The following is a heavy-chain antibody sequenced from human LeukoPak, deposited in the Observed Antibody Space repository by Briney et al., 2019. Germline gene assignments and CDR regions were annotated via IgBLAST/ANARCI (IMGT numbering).Heavy chain of an antibody. V-gene: IGHV4-39*01. CDR3: ASQNKNSSITIFGVVIRHFDY. J-gene: IGHJ4*02. CDR1: GGSVSSSSYY. Sequence: SETLSLTCTVSGGSVSSSSYYWGWIRQPPGKGLEWIGSIYYSGSTYYNPSLKSRVTISVDTSKNQFSLKLSSVTAADTAVYYCASQNKNSSITIFGVVIRHFDYWGQGTLVTVSS. D-gene: IGHD3-3*01. CDR2: IYYSGST.